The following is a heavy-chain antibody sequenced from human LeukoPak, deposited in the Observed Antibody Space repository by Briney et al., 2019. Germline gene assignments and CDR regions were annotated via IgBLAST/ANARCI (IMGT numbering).Heavy chain of an antibody. D-gene: IGHD6-13*01. CDR1: GFTFSSYA. V-gene: IGHV3-33*08. CDR3: ARDRGSSWYYFDY. J-gene: IGHJ4*02. CDR2: IWYDGSNK. Sequence: AGGSLRLSCAASGFTFSSYAMSWARQAPGKGLEWVAVIWYDGSNKYYADSVKGRFTISRDNSKNTLYLQMNSLRAEDTAVYYCARDRGSSWYYFDYWGQGTLVTVSS.